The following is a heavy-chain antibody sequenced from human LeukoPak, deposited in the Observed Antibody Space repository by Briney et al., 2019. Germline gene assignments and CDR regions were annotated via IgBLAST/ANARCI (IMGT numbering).Heavy chain of an antibody. CDR1: GVSISVYY. V-gene: IGHV4-59*01. J-gene: IGHJ4*02. D-gene: IGHD3-10*01. Sequence: SETLSLTCTVSGVSISVYYWSWLRQPPGKGLEWIGYIYNSGSTNYNPSLKSRLTISVDTSKNQFSLKLSSVTAADTAVYYCARDRELGYWGQGTLVTVS. CDR3: ARDRELGY. CDR2: IYNSGST.